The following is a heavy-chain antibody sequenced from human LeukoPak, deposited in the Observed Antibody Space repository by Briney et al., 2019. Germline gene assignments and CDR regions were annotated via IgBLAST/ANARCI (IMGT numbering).Heavy chain of an antibody. J-gene: IGHJ4*02. V-gene: IGHV4-39*01. CDR2: VYYTGTA. Sequence: SETLSLTCIVSGGSIDSGGFYWGWIRQPPGKGPEWIGTVYYTGTAYYNPSLQSRVTISVDMSKGQFSLRLTSVTAADTAVYYCARQTGSGLFILPGGQGTLVTVSS. D-gene: IGHD3/OR15-3a*01. CDR1: GGSIDSGGFY. CDR3: ARQTGSGLFILP.